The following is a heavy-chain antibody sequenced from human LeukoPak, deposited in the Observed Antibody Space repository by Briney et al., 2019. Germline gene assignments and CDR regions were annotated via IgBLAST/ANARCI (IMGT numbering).Heavy chain of an antibody. Sequence: GSLRLSCAASGFTFSSYSMNCVRQAPGKGLEWVSSISSSSSYIYYADSVKGRFTISRDNAKNSLYLQMNSLRAEDTAVYYCARVAPMVRGVIDWFDPWDQGTLVTASS. CDR2: ISSSSSYI. D-gene: IGHD3-10*01. V-gene: IGHV3-21*01. CDR3: ARVAPMVRGVIDWFDP. J-gene: IGHJ5*02. CDR1: GFTFSSYS.